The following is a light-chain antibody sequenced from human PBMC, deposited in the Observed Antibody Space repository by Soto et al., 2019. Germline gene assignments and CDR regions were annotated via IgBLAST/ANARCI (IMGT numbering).Light chain of an antibody. Sequence: LSVSPGERATLSCRASQSVSSNLAWYQQKCGQAPRLLIYGASTRATGIPARFSGNGSGTEFTLTISSLQSEDFAIYYCQQYNNWPPYTFGQGTKLEIK. CDR2: GAS. CDR1: QSVSSN. CDR3: QQYNNWPPYT. V-gene: IGKV3-15*01. J-gene: IGKJ2*01.